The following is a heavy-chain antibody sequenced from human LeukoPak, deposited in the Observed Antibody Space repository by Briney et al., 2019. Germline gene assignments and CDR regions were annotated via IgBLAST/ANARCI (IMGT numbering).Heavy chain of an antibody. CDR2: MFDSGRT. CDR3: ARVRGDAVHGYNIGFGYFDY. V-gene: IGHV4-59*07. CDR1: GRFFSIFF. Sequence: SDTQSLMCTVSGRFFSIFFWNWIRQPPGGGLECIGFMFDSGRTDYNPALKSRATISVDTSKNQFSLRLTSVTAADTAVYYCARVRGDAVHGYNIGFGYFDYWGQGVLVTVSS. J-gene: IGHJ4*02. D-gene: IGHD5-24*01.